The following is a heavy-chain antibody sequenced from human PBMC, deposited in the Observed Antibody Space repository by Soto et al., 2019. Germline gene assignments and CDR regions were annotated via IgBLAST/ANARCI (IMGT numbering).Heavy chain of an antibody. Sequence: QGHLVQSGAEVKKPGTSVKVSCKASGYTFTRYGISWVRQAPGQGLEWMGWISGYNGDTNYAQNLQGRVTMTIDTPTRTAYMELRSLTADDTAVYYCAKNGQPPYYYYGLDVWGQGTTVTVSS. V-gene: IGHV1-18*01. J-gene: IGHJ6*02. CDR1: GYTFTRYG. CDR2: ISGYNGDT. CDR3: AKNGQPPYYYYGLDV. D-gene: IGHD2-8*01.